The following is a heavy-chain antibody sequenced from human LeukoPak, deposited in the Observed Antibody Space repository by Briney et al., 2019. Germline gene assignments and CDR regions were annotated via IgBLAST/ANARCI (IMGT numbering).Heavy chain of an antibody. D-gene: IGHD5-12*01. J-gene: IGHJ4*02. CDR3: ANAYRTRLRY. CDR1: GFTFSSYG. Sequence: GGSLRLSCAASGFTFSSYGMHWVRQAPGKGLEWVAVIWYDGSNKYYADSVKGRFTISRDNSRNTLYLQMNSLRAEDTAVYYCANAYRTRLRYWGQGTLVTVSS. V-gene: IGHV3-33*06. CDR2: IWYDGSNK.